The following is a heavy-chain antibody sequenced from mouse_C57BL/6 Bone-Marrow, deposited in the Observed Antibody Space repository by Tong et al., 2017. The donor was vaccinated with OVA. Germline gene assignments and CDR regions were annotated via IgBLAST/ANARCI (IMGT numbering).Heavy chain of an antibody. V-gene: IGHV1-82*01. CDR1: GYAFSSSW. Sequence: VQLQESGPELVKPGASVKISCKASGYAFSSSWMNWVKQRPGQGLEWIGRIYPGDGDTNYNGKFKGKATLTADKSSSTAYMQLSSLTSEDTAVYYCARDYYGSSWGYYFDYWGQGTTLTVSS. D-gene: IGHD1-1*01. J-gene: IGHJ2*01. CDR3: ARDYYGSSWGYYFDY. CDR2: IYPGDGDT.